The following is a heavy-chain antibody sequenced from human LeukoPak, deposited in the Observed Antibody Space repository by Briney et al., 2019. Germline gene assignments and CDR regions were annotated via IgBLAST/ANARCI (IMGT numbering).Heavy chain of an antibody. Sequence: ASPKLSCKVSGYTFTGVYMHWVPQAPGQGLEWMGWINPNSGGTNYAQKFQGRVTMTRDTSISTAYMELSRLRSEDTAVYYCARDPCEGVVVPAASFDPWGQGTLVTVSS. D-gene: IGHD2-2*01. CDR3: ARDPCEGVVVPAASFDP. CDR1: GYTFTGVY. V-gene: IGHV1-2*02. CDR2: INPNSGGT. J-gene: IGHJ5*02.